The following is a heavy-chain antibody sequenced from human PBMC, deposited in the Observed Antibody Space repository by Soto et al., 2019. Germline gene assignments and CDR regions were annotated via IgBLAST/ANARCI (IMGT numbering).Heavy chain of an antibody. CDR3: ARQIYDSDTGPNFQYYFDS. V-gene: IGHV5-10-1*01. Sequence: GDSLKISCKGSGYSFAGYWITWVRQKPGKGLEWMGRIDPSDSQTYYSPSFRGHVTISVTKSITTVFLQWSSLRASDTAMYYCARQIYDSDTGPNFQYYFDSWGQGTPVTVSS. J-gene: IGHJ4*02. CDR2: IDPSDSQT. D-gene: IGHD3-22*01. CDR1: GYSFAGYW.